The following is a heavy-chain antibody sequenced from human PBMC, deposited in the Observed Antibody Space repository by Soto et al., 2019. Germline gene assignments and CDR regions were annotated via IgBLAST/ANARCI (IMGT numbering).Heavy chain of an antibody. J-gene: IGHJ6*02. CDR3: ARARPGYYGMDV. CDR1: GFTFSSYA. CDR2: ISYDGSNK. Sequence: PGESLKISCAASGFTFSSYAMHWVRQAPGKGLEWVAVISYDGSNKYYADSVKGRFTISRDNSKNTLYLQMNSLRAEDTAVYYCARARPGYYGMDVWGQGTTVTVSS. D-gene: IGHD6-6*01. V-gene: IGHV3-30-3*01.